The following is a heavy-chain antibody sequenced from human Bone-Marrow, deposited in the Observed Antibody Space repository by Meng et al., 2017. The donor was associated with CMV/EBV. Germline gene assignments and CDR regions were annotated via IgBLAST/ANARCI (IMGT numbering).Heavy chain of an antibody. Sequence: CAASGFTFSSYSRNWVRQAPGKGLEGVSSISSSSSNIYYADSVEGRFTISRDNDKNSLYLQMNSRRAEDTAVYYCARDKELGTFPDYWGQGTLVTVSS. CDR2: ISSSSSNI. J-gene: IGHJ4*02. D-gene: IGHD1-26*01. CDR1: GFTFSSYS. CDR3: ARDKELGTFPDY. V-gene: IGHV3-21*01.